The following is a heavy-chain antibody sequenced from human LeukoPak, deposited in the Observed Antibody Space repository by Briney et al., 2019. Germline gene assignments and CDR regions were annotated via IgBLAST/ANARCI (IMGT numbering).Heavy chain of an antibody. CDR1: GFTFSSYA. J-gene: IGHJ6*03. D-gene: IGHD5-12*01. CDR3: AKGGLYYYMDV. V-gene: IGHV3-23*01. Sequence: GGSLRLSCAASGFTFSSYAMSWVRQAPGKGLEWVSASHSGDSTYYADSVKGRFTISRDNSKNTLYLQMNSLRAEDTVIYYCAKGGLYYYMDVWGKGTTVTVSS. CDR2: SHSGDST.